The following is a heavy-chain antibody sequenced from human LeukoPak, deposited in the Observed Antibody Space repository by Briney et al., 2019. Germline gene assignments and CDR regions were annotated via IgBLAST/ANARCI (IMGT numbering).Heavy chain of an antibody. CDR2: IYHSGST. CDR1: GGSISSSNW. D-gene: IGHD3-22*01. Sequence: NPSGTLSLTCAVSGGSISSSNWWSWVRQPPGKGLEWIGEIYHSGSTNYNPSLKSRVTISVDKSKNQFSLKLSSVTAADTAVYYCARVTKYTMIVVALDYWGQGTLVTVSS. J-gene: IGHJ4*02. CDR3: ARVTKYTMIVVALDY. V-gene: IGHV4-4*02.